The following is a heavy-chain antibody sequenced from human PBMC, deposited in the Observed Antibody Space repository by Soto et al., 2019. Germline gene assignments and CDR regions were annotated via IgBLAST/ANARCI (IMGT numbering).Heavy chain of an antibody. CDR1: GLTFSSYA. D-gene: IGHD6-13*01. CDR2: ISGSGGST. J-gene: IGHJ5*02. V-gene: IGHV3-23*01. Sequence: EVQLLESGGGLVQPGGSLRPSCAASGLTFSSYAMSWVRQAPGKGLEWVAAISGSGGSTYYADSVKGRFTISRDTSKNTLYLQMNSLRAEDTAVYYCAKARSSWFNYWCDPWGQGTLVTVSS. CDR3: AKARSSWFNYWCDP.